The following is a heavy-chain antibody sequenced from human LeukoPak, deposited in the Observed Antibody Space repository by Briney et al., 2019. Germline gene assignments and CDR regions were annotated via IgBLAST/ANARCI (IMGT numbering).Heavy chain of an antibody. CDR1: GGSISSSNW. Sequence: PSETLSLTCAVSGGSISSSNWWSWVRQPPGKGLEWIGEIYHSGSTNYNPSLKSRVTISVDKSKNQFSLKLSSVTAADTAVYYCGSGYDLGVSDWNYYYYGMDVWGQGTTVTVSS. D-gene: IGHD5-12*01. J-gene: IGHJ6*02. V-gene: IGHV4-4*02. CDR2: IYHSGST. CDR3: GSGYDLGVSDWNYYYYGMDV.